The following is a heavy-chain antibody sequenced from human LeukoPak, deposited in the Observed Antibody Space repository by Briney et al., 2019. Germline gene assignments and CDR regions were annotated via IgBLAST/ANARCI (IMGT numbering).Heavy chain of an antibody. J-gene: IGHJ4*02. CDR2: IHDSGST. D-gene: IGHD2-15*01. CDR3: ARGRARVVVAAPVDY. Sequence: PSETLSLTCTVSGGSISSGDYHWNWIRQPPGEGLEWIGFIHDSGSTYYNPSLKSRILISRDMSKNQFSLKLSSVTAADTAVYYCARGRARVVVAAPVDYWGQGTLVTVSS. V-gene: IGHV4-30-4*01. CDR1: GGSISSGDYH.